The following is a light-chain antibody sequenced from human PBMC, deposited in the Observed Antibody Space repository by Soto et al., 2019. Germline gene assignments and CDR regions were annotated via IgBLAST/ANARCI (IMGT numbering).Light chain of an antibody. CDR1: ETIISF. V-gene: IGKV1-39*01. J-gene: IGKJ5*01. CDR3: QQSYSIPAT. CDR2: AGS. Sequence: DSQMTQSPSSLSASIGDRITITCRASETIISFLNWYQHHPGKAPKLLIYAGSSLQSGVPSRFSGGGSGTDFTLIISDLQPEDFANYYCQQSYSIPATFGQGTRLEIK.